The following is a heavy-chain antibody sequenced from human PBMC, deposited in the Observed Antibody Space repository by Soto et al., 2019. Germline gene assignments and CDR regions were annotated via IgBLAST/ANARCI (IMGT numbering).Heavy chain of an antibody. CDR3: ARVAGGYSYGYNCFDP. D-gene: IGHD5-18*01. CDR2: INHSGST. CDR1: GGSFSGYY. J-gene: IGHJ5*02. V-gene: IGHV4-34*01. Sequence: SETLSLTCAVYGGSFSGYYWSWIRQPPGKGLEWIGEINHSGSTNYNPSLKSRVTISVDTSKNQFSLKLSSVTAADTAVYYCARVAGGYSYGYNCFDPRGQATLVTLSS.